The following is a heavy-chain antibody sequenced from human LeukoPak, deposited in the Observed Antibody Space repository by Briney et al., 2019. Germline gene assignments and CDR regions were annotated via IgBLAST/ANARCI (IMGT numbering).Heavy chain of an antibody. CDR2: IYSGGST. CDR1: GFIVNYNY. J-gene: IGHJ5*02. D-gene: IGHD1-26*01. V-gene: IGHV3-66*01. CDR3: ARVKVGTTYWFDP. Sequence: GGSLRLSCAASGFIVNYNYMSWVRQAPGKGLEWVSVIYSGGSTYYADSVKGRFTISRDNSKNMVYLQMNSLRVEDTAVYYCARVKVGTTYWFDPWGQGTLVTVSS.